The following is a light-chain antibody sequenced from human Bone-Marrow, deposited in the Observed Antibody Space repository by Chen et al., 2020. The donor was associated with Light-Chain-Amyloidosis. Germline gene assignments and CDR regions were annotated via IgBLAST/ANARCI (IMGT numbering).Light chain of an antibody. Sequence: QSALTQPASVSGSPGQSITISCTGTSSDVGGDNPVSWYQQHPEKAPKLMIYEVTKRPSWVPDRFSGSKSENTASLTISGLQTEDEADYFGSSYTITNTLVFGSGTMVTVL. CDR1: SSDVGGDNP. J-gene: IGLJ1*01. CDR3: SSYTITNTLV. CDR2: EVT. V-gene: IGLV2-14*01.